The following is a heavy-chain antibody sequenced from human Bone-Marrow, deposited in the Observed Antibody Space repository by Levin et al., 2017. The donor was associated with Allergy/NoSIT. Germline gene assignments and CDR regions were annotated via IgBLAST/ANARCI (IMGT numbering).Heavy chain of an antibody. V-gene: IGHV5-51*01. J-gene: IGHJ5*02. D-gene: IGHD6-19*01. CDR3: ARLGSTGAVAGKGFDP. CDR2: IYPGDSDI. CDR1: GYSFTTYW. Sequence: ASVKVSCKGSGYSFTTYWIGWVRQMPGKGLECMGIIYPGDSDIRYSPAFQGQVTISADKSISTAYLQWSSLKASDTAIYYCARLGSTGAVAGKGFDPWGQGTLVTVSS.